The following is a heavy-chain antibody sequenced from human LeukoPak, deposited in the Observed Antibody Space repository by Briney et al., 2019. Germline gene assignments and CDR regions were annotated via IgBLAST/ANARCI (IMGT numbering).Heavy chain of an antibody. CDR2: IHSDGRSK. CDR3: AKDLDGSYCVDF. D-gene: IGHD1-26*01. V-gene: IGHV3-30*02. CDR1: GFTLNNFA. J-gene: IGHJ4*02. Sequence: QPGGSLRLSCAASGFTLNNFAIHWVRQAPGKGPEWVAVIHSDGRSKYYADSLKGRFTISRDNSKNTLYLQMNSLRSEDTALYYCAKDLDGSYCVDFWGQGTPVTVSS.